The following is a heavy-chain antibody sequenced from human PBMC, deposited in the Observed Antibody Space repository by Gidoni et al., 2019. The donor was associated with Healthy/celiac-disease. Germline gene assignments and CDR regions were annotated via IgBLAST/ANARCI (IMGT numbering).Heavy chain of an antibody. V-gene: IGHV3-9*01. CDR2: ISWNSGSI. CDR1: GFPFDDYA. CDR3: AKGGPDTAMELDY. J-gene: IGHJ4*02. Sequence: EVQLVESGGCLLQPGRSLRLSCAASGFPFDDYAMHWVRQAPGKGLEWVSGISWNSGSIGYADYVKGRFTISRDNAKNSLYLQMNSLRAEDTALYYCAKGGPDTAMELDYWGQGTLVTVSS. D-gene: IGHD5-18*01.